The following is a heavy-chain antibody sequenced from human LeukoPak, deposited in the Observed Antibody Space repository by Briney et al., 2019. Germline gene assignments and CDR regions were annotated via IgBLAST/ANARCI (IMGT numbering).Heavy chain of an antibody. CDR3: ARGDCSSTICYSPMDV. D-gene: IGHD2-2*01. J-gene: IGHJ6*03. CDR1: GYSISSGYY. Sequence: PSETLSLTCTVYGYSISSGYYWVWIRQTPGKGLEWIGSIYRSGSTNYNPSLKSRVTISVDTSKNQFSLKVNSVTAADTALYYCARGDCSSTICYSPMDVWGKGTTVTVSS. CDR2: IYRSGST. V-gene: IGHV4-38-2*02.